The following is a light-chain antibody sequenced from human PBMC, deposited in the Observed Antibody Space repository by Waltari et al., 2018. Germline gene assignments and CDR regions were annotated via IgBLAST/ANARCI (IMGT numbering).Light chain of an antibody. V-gene: IGKV3-11*01. CDR3: QQRSNWQGLT. CDR2: AAS. J-gene: IGKJ4*01. CDR1: PSVGSY. Sequence: EIVLTQSPAILSLSPGERATLSCRTSPSVGSYLAWYQQNPGQAPRLLIYAASSTATDIPARFSGSGSGTDFTLTISSLEPEDFAIYYGQQRSNWQGLTFGGGTRVEIK.